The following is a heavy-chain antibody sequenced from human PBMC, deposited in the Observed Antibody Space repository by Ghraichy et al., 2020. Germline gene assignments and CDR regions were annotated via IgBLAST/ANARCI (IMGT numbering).Heavy chain of an antibody. CDR2: ISGSGGST. Sequence: GESLNISCAASGFTFSSYAMSWVRQAPGKGLEWVSAISGSGGSTYYADSVKGRFTISRDNSKNTLYLQMNSLRAEDTAVYYCAKGSLGADTAMVYYYYGMDVWGQGTTVTVSS. V-gene: IGHV3-23*01. J-gene: IGHJ6*02. CDR1: GFTFSSYA. CDR3: AKGSLGADTAMVYYYYGMDV. D-gene: IGHD5-18*01.